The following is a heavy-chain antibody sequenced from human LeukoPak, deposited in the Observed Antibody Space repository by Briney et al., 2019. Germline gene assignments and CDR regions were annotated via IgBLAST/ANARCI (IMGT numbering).Heavy chain of an antibody. Sequence: GGSLRLSCAASGFTFSSYWMSWVRQAPGKGLEWVANIKQDGSQKYYVNSVKGRFTISRDNSKNTLCLQMNSLRAEDTAVYYCAKEAYYDSSGIPGDYWGQGTLVTVSS. CDR3: AKEAYYDSSGIPGDY. CDR2: IKQDGSQK. CDR1: GFTFSSYW. V-gene: IGHV3-7*01. D-gene: IGHD3-22*01. J-gene: IGHJ4*02.